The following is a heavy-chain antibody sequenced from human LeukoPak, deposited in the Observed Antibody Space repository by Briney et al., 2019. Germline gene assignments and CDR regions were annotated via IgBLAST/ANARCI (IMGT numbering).Heavy chain of an antibody. Sequence: GGSLRLSCAASGFTFNTYTMDWVRQSPGKGLEWVSSSSSSGSYIYYADSVKGRFTISRDNAKNSLYLQMNSLRAEDTAVYYCARATCSVSYRCSFDYWGQGTPVTVSS. D-gene: IGHD3-10*02. V-gene: IGHV3-21*01. CDR3: ARATCSVSYRCSFDY. CDR1: GFTFNTYT. CDR2: SSSSGSYI. J-gene: IGHJ4*02.